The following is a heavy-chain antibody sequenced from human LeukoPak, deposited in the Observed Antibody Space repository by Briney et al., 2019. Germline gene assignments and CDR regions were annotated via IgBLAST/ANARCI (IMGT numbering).Heavy chain of an antibody. J-gene: IGHJ5*02. CDR3: ATDSEDSGYDANWFDP. CDR2: FDPEDGET. D-gene: IGHD5-12*01. V-gene: IGHV1-24*01. Sequence: ASVKVSCKASGYTFTDYHMHWVRQAPGKGLEWMGGFDPEDGETIYAQKFQGTVTMTEDTSTATAYMELSSLRSEDTAVYYCATDSEDSGYDANWFDPWGQGTLVTVSS. CDR1: GYTFTDYH.